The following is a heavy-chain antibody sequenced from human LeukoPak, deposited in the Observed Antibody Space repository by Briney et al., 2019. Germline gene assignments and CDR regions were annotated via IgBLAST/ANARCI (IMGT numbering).Heavy chain of an antibody. V-gene: IGHV3-23*01. Sequence: GGSLRLSCAASGFTFSSFAMNWGRQAPGKGLEWVSTISGRGDGTYYADSVKGRFTISRDNSKNTLYLQMNSLRDEDSAAYYCARVYLERLTAGYFDHWGQGTWVTVSP. CDR2: ISGRGDGT. CDR3: ARVYLERLTAGYFDH. J-gene: IGHJ4*02. CDR1: GFTFSSFA. D-gene: IGHD2-8*01.